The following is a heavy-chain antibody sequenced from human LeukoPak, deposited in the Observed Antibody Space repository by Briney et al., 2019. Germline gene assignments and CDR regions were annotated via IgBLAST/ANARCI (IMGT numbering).Heavy chain of an antibody. CDR2: MKPTSGGT. D-gene: IGHD2-8*01. CDR1: GYSFSDYY. Sequence: ASVKVSCKASGYSFSDYYMHWVRQAPGQGLEWIGWMKPTSGGTNYAQKFQGRVTMTRDTSITTAYMALSRLRSDDTAVYYCARALSDCSKGVCYSLDDWVPYGMDVWGQGTTVTVSS. V-gene: IGHV1-2*02. CDR3: ARALSDCSKGVCYSLDDWVPYGMDV. J-gene: IGHJ6*02.